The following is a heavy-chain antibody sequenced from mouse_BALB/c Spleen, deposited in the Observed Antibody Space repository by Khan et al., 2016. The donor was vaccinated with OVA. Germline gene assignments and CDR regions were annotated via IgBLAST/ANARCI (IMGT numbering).Heavy chain of an antibody. CDR2: VYYSGTV. V-gene: IGHV3-5*02. CDR3: ARDYGSLYWYFDV. CDR1: GISITSGNYR. J-gene: IGHJ1*01. D-gene: IGHD1-1*01. Sequence: EVKLLESGPGLVKPSQTVSLTCTVTGISITSGNYRWSWIRQFPGNKLEWIGNVYYSGTVTYNPSLTSRTTITRDTSKNQFFLEMNSLTAEETATYYCARDYGSLYWYFDVWGAGTTVTVSS.